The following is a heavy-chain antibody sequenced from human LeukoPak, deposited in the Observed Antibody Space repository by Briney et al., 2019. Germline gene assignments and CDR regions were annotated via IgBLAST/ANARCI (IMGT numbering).Heavy chain of an antibody. V-gene: IGHV4-59*01. CDR2: IYYSGST. J-gene: IGHJ4*02. D-gene: IGHD3-9*01. CDR1: GGSISSYY. CDR3: ARATGYQDYFDY. Sequence: SETLSLTCTVSGGSISSYYWSWIRQPPGKGLEWIGYIYYSGSTNYNPSLKSRVTISVDTSKNQFSLKLSSVTAADTGVYYCARATGYQDYFDYWGQGTLVTVSS.